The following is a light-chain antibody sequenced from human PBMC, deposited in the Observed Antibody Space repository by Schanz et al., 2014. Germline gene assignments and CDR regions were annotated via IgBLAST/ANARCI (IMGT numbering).Light chain of an antibody. V-gene: IGLV2-11*01. J-gene: IGLJ1*01. CDR3: CSYAGRTTFYV. CDR1: TSDVGGYNY. CDR2: EVS. Sequence: QSALTQPRSVSGSLGQSVTISCTGTTSDVGGYNYVSWYQQHPGKAPKLMIYEVSKRPSGVSHRFSGSKSANTASLTISGLQAEDEADYFCCSYAGRTTFYVFGTGTKLTVL.